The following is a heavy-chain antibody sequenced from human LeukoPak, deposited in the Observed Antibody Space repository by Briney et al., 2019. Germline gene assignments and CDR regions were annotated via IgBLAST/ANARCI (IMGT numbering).Heavy chain of an antibody. CDR1: GLTVSSNY. D-gene: IGHD1-1*01. J-gene: IGHJ6*02. V-gene: IGHV3-66*01. Sequence: PGGSLRLSCAASGLTVSSNYMSWVRQAPGKGLEWVSVIYSGGSTYYADSVKGRFTISRDNSKNTLYLQMNSLRAEDTAVYYCARGTSYYYGMDVWGQGTTVTVSS. CDR2: IYSGGST. CDR3: ARGTSYYYGMDV.